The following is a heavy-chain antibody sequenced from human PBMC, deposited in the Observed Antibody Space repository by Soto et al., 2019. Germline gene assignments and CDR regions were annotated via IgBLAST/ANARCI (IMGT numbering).Heavy chain of an antibody. CDR3: ARGWLAAMVDY. Sequence: QVQLQQWGAGMLKPSETLSLTCDVYGGSFSGYYWSWIRQPPGKGLEWIGEINHSGSTNYNPSLKSRVTISVDTSKNQFSLKLSSVTAADTAVYYCARGWLAAMVDYWGQGTLVTVSS. CDR1: GGSFSGYY. CDR2: INHSGST. V-gene: IGHV4-34*01. J-gene: IGHJ4*02. D-gene: IGHD5-18*01.